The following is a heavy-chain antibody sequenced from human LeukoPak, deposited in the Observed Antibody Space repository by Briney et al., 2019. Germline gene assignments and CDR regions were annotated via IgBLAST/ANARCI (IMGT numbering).Heavy chain of an antibody. CDR3: ARDMSGGDAFDI. CDR1: GFTFSSFG. J-gene: IGHJ3*02. D-gene: IGHD3-10*02. V-gene: IGHV3-33*01. CDR2: IWYDGSNK. Sequence: GGSLRLSCAASGFTFSSFGMHWVRQAPGKGLEWVALIWYDGSNKYYADSVKSRFTISRDNSKNTLYLQMNSLRAEDTAVYYCARDMSGGDAFDIWGQGTMVTVSS.